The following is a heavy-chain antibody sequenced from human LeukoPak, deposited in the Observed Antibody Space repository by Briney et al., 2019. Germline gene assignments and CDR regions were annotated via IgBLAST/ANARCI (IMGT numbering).Heavy chain of an antibody. CDR1: GFTVSSNH. D-gene: IGHD6-19*01. Sequence: GGSLRLSCAASGFTVSSNHMSWVRQAPGKGLEWVSVIYNDVSTNYADSVKGRFTISRDNSKNTLYLQMNSLRAEDTAVYSCARASQWLAFDYWGQGTRVPVAS. CDR3: ARASQWLAFDY. J-gene: IGHJ4*02. CDR2: IYNDVST. V-gene: IGHV3-66*01.